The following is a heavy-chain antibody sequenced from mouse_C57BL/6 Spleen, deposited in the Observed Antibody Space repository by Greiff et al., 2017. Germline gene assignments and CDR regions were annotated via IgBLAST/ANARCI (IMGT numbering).Heavy chain of an antibody. Sequence: VQLQQSGPGLVKPSQSLSLSCSVTGYSITSGYFWNWIRQFPGNKLEWMGYISYDGSNNYNPSLKNRISITRDTSKNQFFLKLNSVTTEDTATDYCARDEDNSFYFDYWGQGTTLTVSS. J-gene: IGHJ2*01. V-gene: IGHV3-6*01. D-gene: IGHD1-3*01. CDR1: GYSITSGYF. CDR2: ISYDGSN. CDR3: ARDEDNSFYFDY.